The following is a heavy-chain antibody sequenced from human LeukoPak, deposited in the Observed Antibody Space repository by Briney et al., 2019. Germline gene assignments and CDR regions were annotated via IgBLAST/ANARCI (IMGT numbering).Heavy chain of an antibody. CDR2: IKQDGSEK. D-gene: IGHD3-22*01. Sequence: PGGSLRLSCAASGFTFSSYWMSWVRQAPGKGLEWVANIKQDGSEKYYVDSVKGRFTISRDNAKNSLYLQMNSLRAEDTALYYCAKGRYSSGYFNFDYWGQGTLVTVSS. CDR3: AKGRYSSGYFNFDY. J-gene: IGHJ4*02. V-gene: IGHV3-7*03. CDR1: GFTFSSYW.